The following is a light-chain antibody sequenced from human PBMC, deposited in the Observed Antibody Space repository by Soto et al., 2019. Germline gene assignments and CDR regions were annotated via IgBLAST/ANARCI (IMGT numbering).Light chain of an antibody. CDR2: TAS. CDR3: QQSYNAPA. Sequence: DIQMTQSPSSLSASVGDRVTITCRASQNISNFLNWYQQKPGKAPNLLIYTASSLQSGVPSRFSGSGSGTDFTLTISSLQPEDFATYFCQQSYNAPAFGQGTKLGIK. V-gene: IGKV1-39*01. CDR1: QNISNF. J-gene: IGKJ2*01.